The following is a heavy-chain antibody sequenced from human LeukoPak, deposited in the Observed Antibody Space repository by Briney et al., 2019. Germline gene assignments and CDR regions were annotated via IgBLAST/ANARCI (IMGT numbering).Heavy chain of an antibody. D-gene: IGHD3-16*02. CDR1: RDMLNSDH. V-gene: IGHV1-69*13. Sequence: GASVKVSCKASRDMLNSDHIHWVRQAPGQGLEWMGGIIPIFGTANYAQKFQGRVTITADESTSTAYMELSSLRSEDTAVYYCATGLGELSPDLPSHHDYWGQGTLVTVSS. J-gene: IGHJ4*02. CDR2: IIPIFGTA. CDR3: ATGLGELSPDLPSHHDY.